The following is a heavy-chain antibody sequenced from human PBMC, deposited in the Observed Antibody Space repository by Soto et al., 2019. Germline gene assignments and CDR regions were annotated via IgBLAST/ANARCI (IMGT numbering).Heavy chain of an antibody. CDR3: ARDKFSYGDNGWFDP. CDR1: GGSISNSGHY. D-gene: IGHD4-17*01. Sequence: QVQLQESGPGLVKPSQTLSLTCTVSGGSISNSGHYWSWVRQRPGKGLEWVGYIHDSGNADYNPILKSRASISVDSSKNQFSLKLTSVTAADTATYFCARDKFSYGDNGWFDPWGQGILVTVS. V-gene: IGHV4-31*03. J-gene: IGHJ5*02. CDR2: IHDSGNA.